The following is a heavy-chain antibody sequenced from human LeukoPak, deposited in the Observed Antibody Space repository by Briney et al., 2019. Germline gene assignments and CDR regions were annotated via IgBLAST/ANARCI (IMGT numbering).Heavy chain of an antibody. CDR1: GYTFTGYY. Sequence: ASVKVSCKASGYTFTGYYMHWVRQAPGRGLERMGWINPNSGGTNYAQKFQDRVTMTRDTSISTAYMELSRLRSHDTAVYYCARSPHILTGENFDYWGQGTLVTVSS. CDR2: INPNSGGT. V-gene: IGHV1-2*02. D-gene: IGHD3-9*01. CDR3: ARSPHILTGENFDY. J-gene: IGHJ4*02.